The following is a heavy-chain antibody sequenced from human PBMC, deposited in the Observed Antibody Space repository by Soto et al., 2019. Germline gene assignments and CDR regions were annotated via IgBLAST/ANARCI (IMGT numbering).Heavy chain of an antibody. CDR1: GFTFSSYD. Sequence: LRLSCAASGFTFSSYDVHWVRQATGKGLEWVSAIGTAGDTYYPGSVKGRFTISRENAKNSLYLQMNSLRAGDTAVYYCARAISYYDYVWGITPGAFDIWGQGTMVTVSS. J-gene: IGHJ3*02. V-gene: IGHV3-13*01. CDR3: ARAISYYDYVWGITPGAFDI. CDR2: IGTAGDT. D-gene: IGHD3-16*01.